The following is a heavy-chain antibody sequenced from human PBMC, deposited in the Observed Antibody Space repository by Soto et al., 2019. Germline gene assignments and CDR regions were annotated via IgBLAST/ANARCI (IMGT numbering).Heavy chain of an antibody. J-gene: IGHJ6*02. CDR1: GFTFSSYS. CDR2: ISSSSSYI. Sequence: PGGSLRLSCAASGFTFSSYSMNWVRQAPGKGLEWVSSISSSSSYIYYADSVKGRFTISRDNAKNSLYLQMNSLRAEDTAVYYCARLGGCCSGGSCPYGMDVWGQGTTVTVSS. D-gene: IGHD2-15*01. V-gene: IGHV3-21*01. CDR3: ARLGGCCSGGSCPYGMDV.